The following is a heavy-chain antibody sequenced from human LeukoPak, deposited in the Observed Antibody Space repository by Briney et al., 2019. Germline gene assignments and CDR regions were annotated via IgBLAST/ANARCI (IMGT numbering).Heavy chain of an antibody. CDR1: GGSISSSTYH. V-gene: IGHV4-39*01. J-gene: IGHJ4*02. D-gene: IGHD3-10*01. CDR2: IYYSGST. CDR3: ATVSMVRGVESDY. Sequence: SETLSLTCTVSGGSISSSTYHWGWIRQPPGKGLEWIGSIYYSGSTYYNPSLKSRVTISVDTSKNQFSLKLSSVTAPDTAVYHCATVSMVRGVESDYWGQGTLVTVSS.